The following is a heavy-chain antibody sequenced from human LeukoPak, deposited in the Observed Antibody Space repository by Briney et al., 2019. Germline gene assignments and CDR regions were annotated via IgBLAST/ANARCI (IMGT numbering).Heavy chain of an antibody. CDR2: IYYSGST. Sequence: SETLSLTCTVSGGSISSSSYYWGWIRQPPGKGLEWIGSIYYSGSTYYNASLKSRVTISVDTSKNQFPLKLSSVTAADTAMYYCAREAYDSSGYYSHGYWGQGTLVTVSS. CDR3: AREAYDSSGYYSHGY. CDR1: GGSISSSSYY. V-gene: IGHV4-39*06. D-gene: IGHD3-22*01. J-gene: IGHJ4*02.